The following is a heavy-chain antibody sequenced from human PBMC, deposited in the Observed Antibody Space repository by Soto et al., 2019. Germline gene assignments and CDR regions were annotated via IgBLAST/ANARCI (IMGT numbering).Heavy chain of an antibody. V-gene: IGHV3-23*01. J-gene: IGHJ4*02. CDR1: GFTFSNYA. Sequence: EVQLLESGGGLVQPGGSLRLSCAASGFTFSNYAMSWVHQAPGRGLEWVSIISGTGGSTYYADSVKGRFTISRDNSKNTLYLQMNSLRAEDTALYYCAKEQSWKATDYWGQGTLVTIFS. CDR2: ISGTGGST. D-gene: IGHD1-1*01. CDR3: AKEQSWKATDY.